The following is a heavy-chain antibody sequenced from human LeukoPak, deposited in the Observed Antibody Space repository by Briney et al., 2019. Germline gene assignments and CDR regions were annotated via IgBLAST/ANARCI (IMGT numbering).Heavy chain of an antibody. J-gene: IGHJ4*02. CDR1: GGSISSYY. D-gene: IGHD3-22*01. CDR3: ARFHYYYDSSGYGVMVFDY. Sequence: PSETLSLTCTVSGGSISSYYWSWIRQPPGKGLEWIGYIYYSGSTNYNPSLKSRVTISVDTSKNQFSLKLSPVTAADTAVYYCARFHYYYDSSGYGVMVFDYWGQGTLVTVSS. CDR2: IYYSGST. V-gene: IGHV4-59*01.